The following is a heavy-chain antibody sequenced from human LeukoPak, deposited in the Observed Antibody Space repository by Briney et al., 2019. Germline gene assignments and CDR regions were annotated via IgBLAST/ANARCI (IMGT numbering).Heavy chain of an antibody. Sequence: GGSLRLSCAASGFTFSTYGIHWVCQAPGKGLKWVAVISYDGSIKYYADSVKGRFTISRDNSKSTLYLQMNSLRAEDTAVYYCAGDTARALAYYYYGMDVWGQGTTVTVSS. CDR2: ISYDGSIK. D-gene: IGHD5-18*01. CDR1: GFTFSTYG. V-gene: IGHV3-30*03. CDR3: AGDTARALAYYYYGMDV. J-gene: IGHJ6*02.